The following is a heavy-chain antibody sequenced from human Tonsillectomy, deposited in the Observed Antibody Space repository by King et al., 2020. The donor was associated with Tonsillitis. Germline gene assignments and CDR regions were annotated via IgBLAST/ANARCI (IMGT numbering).Heavy chain of an antibody. CDR1: GYTFPAYY. D-gene: IGHD3-16*01. CDR3: ATDVEGTMITLGY. V-gene: IGHV1-2*02. Sequence: QLQLVQSGAEVKKSGASVKVSCKASGYTFPAYYLRWVRQAPGQGIEWMGWIDPNSGGTNIAQTFQGRVTMTRDTSISTAYMELSSLRPDDTAIYYCATDVEGTMITLGYWGQGTLVTVSS. J-gene: IGHJ4*02. CDR2: IDPNSGGT.